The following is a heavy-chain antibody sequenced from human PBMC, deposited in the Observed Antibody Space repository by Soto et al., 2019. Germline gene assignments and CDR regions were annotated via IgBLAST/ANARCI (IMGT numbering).Heavy chain of an antibody. CDR1: GGTFSSHT. CDR2: IIPALGTA. CDR3: ARPDFGDYWYFDL. D-gene: IGHD4-17*01. J-gene: IGHJ2*01. V-gene: IGHV1-69*08. Sequence: QDQLVQSGAEVKKPGSSVKVSCKASGGTFSSHTFSWVRQAPGQGLEWMGRIIPALGTATYAQKFQGRVTITADESATTVYMGLNSLRSEATAVYYCARPDFGDYWYFDLWGRGTLVTVSS.